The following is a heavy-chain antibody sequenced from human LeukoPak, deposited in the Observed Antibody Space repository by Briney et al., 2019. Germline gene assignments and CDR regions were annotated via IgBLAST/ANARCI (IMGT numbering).Heavy chain of an antibody. J-gene: IGHJ6*02. CDR2: IWYDGSNK. D-gene: IGHD3-10*01. CDR3: AREDVYYHGSGRDYYYGMDV. V-gene: IGHV3-33*01. Sequence: PGRYLRLSCAASGFTFRSFGMHWVRQAPGKGLEWVALIWYDGSNKYYAESVKGRFTISRDNSKNTLYLEMSSLRAEDTAVYYCAREDVYYHGSGRDYYYGMDVWGQGTTVTVSS. CDR1: GFTFRSFG.